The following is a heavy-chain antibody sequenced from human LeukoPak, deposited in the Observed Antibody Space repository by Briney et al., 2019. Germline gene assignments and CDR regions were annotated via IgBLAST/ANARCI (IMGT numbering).Heavy chain of an antibody. D-gene: IGHD6-6*01. V-gene: IGHV4-59*01. J-gene: IGHJ1*01. CDR1: GGSISTYY. CDR2: IYHSGST. Sequence: SETLSLTCTVSGGSISTYYWNWIRQPPGKGLEWIGYIYHSGSTNYNPSLQGRVTISVDTSKNQFSLNLNSVTAADTAVYYCARGGAARLHFQNWGQGTLVTVSS. CDR3: ARGGAARLHFQN.